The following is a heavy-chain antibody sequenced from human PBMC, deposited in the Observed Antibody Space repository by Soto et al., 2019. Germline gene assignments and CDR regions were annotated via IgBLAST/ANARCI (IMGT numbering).Heavy chain of an antibody. CDR1: GFMFTKST. J-gene: IGHJ3*02. CDR2: ITSASDYI. D-gene: IGHD3-9*01. CDR3: ARVGTGSSTPLDI. V-gene: IGHV3-21*01. Sequence: PWGSLRLSCVASGFMFTKSTMNWVRQAPGKGLEWVSSITSASDYIFYADSVKGGFTISRDNANNSLYLQMNSLRAEDTAVYYCARVGTGSSTPLDIWGQGTMVTVSS.